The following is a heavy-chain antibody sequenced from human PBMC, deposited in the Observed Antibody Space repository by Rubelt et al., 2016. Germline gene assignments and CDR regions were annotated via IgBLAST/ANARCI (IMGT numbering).Heavy chain of an antibody. Sequence: QVQLVQSGAEVKKPGASVKVSCKASGYTFTSYGISWVRQAPGQGLEWMGGIILIFGTANYAQKFQGRVTITADESTSTAYMELSSRRSEDTAVYYCIIAVAKYGMDVWGQGTTVTVSS. J-gene: IGHJ6*02. CDR2: IILIFGTA. CDR3: IIAVAKYGMDV. CDR1: GYTFTSYG. V-gene: IGHV1-69*13. D-gene: IGHD6-19*01.